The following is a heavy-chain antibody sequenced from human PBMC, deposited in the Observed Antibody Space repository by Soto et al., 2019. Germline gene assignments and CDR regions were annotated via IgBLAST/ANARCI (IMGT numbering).Heavy chain of an antibody. V-gene: IGHV3-66*01. CDR1: GFTVSSNY. J-gene: IGHJ4*02. Sequence: PGGSLRLSCAASGFTVSSNYMSWVRQAPGKGLEWVSVIHSGGSTYYADSVKGRFTISRDNSKNTLYLLMNSLRAEDTAVYYCARGLGTVTTSGYFDYWGQGTLVTVSS. CDR3: ARGLGTVTTSGYFDY. D-gene: IGHD4-17*01. CDR2: IHSGGST.